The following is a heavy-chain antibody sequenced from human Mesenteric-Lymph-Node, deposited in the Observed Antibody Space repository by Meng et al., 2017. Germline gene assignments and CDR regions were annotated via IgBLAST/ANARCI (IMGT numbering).Heavy chain of an antibody. CDR2: IYYSGRT. J-gene: IGHJ6*02. CDR1: GGSISSSSYY. Sequence: SETLSLTCTVSGGSISSSSYYWGWIRQPPGKGLEWIGSIYYSGRTYYNPSLKSRVTISVDTSKNQFSLKLSSVTAADTAVYYCARVGYYYYYGMDVWGQGTTVTVSS. V-gene: IGHV4-39*07. CDR3: ARVGYYYYYGMDV.